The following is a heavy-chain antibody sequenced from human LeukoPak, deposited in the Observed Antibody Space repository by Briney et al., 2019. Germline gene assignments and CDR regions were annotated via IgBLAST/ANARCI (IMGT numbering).Heavy chain of an antibody. CDR3: AKSHYYDSTGYYYYYYGMDV. CDR2: ISGSGGST. Sequence: GGSLRLSCAASGFAFSSYAMSWVRQAPGKGLEWVSGISGSGGSTYYADSVKGRFTISRDNSKNTLYLQMNSLRAEDTAVYYCAKSHYYDSTGYYYYYYGMDVWGQGTTVTVSS. J-gene: IGHJ6*02. D-gene: IGHD3-22*01. V-gene: IGHV3-23*01. CDR1: GFAFSSYA.